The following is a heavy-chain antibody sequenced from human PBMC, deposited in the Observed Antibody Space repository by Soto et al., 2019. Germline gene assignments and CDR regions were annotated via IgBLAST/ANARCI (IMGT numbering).Heavy chain of an antibody. CDR3: ARDLWGYCGTDCYPLDV. V-gene: IGHV4-59*01. J-gene: IGHJ6*02. CDR1: GGSISGYY. D-gene: IGHD2-21*02. Sequence: PLETLSLTCTVSGGSISGYYWSWIRQPPGKGLEWIGYMYKTGSTVYNPSFKSRVTISVDTSKNQFSLKLNSVTAADTAVYYCARDLWGYCGTDCYPLDVWGQGTTVTVSS. CDR2: MYKTGST.